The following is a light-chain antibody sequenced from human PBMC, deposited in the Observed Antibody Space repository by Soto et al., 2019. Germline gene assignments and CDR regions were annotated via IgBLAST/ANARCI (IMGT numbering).Light chain of an antibody. CDR3: ASYSATNPRV. CDR2: DVS. V-gene: IGLV2-14*01. Sequence: QSALTQPASVSGSPGQSITISCTGTSSDVGGYNSVSWYQQHPGKAPKLMIYDVSNRPSGVSTRFSGSKSGNTASLTISGLQAEVQADYYCASYSATNPRVFGGGTKLTVL. J-gene: IGLJ3*02. CDR1: SSDVGGYNS.